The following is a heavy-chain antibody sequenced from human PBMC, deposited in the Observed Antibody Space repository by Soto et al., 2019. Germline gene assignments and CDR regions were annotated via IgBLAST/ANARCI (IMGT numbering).Heavy chain of an antibody. CDR2: IYHSGHA. D-gene: IGHD3-9*01. CDR1: GDSISSYRYY. V-gene: IGHV4-39*01. CDR3: AEHGPTNLVDLAFDT. J-gene: IGHJ3*02. Sequence: QLQLQESGPGLLKPSETLSLTCTVSGDSISSYRYYWGWVRQPPGKGLEWIGNIYHSGHAYYNPSLKSRVTMSLDMSKHQFALTLHSMTAEETALYYCAEHGPTNLVDLAFDTWGQGKMVTVSS.